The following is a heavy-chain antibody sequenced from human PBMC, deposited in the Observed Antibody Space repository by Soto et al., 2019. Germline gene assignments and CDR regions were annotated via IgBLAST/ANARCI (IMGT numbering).Heavy chain of an antibody. CDR3: ATTVWEIDY. CDR1: GFTFSNYG. CDR2: ISGTSSYI. D-gene: IGHD3-16*01. J-gene: IGHJ4*02. V-gene: IGHV3-21*01. Sequence: EVQLVESGGGLVKPGGSLRLSCAASGFTFSNYGMNWVRQAPGKGLEWVSSISGTSSYIYYTNSVKGRFTISRDNAKNPLVLQMNGLGAEDTAVDYRATTVWEIDYWGQGTLVTVSS.